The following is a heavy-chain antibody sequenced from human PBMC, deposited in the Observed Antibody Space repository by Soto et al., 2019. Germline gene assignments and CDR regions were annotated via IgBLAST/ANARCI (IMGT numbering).Heavy chain of an antibody. D-gene: IGHD2-15*01. V-gene: IGHV3-23*01. CDR3: ATRHLAYCSGGTCNPFDF. J-gene: IGHJ4*02. CDR2: ISVSGDNT. CDR1: GFTFRSYA. Sequence: PGGSLRLSCSASGFTFRSYAMSWVRQAPGKGLEWVSSISVSGDNTYSADSVKGRFAVSRDNSKNTLYLQMNTLRAEDTAIFYCATRHLAYCSGGTCNPFDFWGQGTLVTVSS.